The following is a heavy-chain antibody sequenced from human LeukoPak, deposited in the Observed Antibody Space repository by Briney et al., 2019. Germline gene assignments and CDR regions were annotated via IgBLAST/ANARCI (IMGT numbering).Heavy chain of an antibody. CDR3: ARERAVAT. CDR2: IKQDGSEK. J-gene: IGHJ4*02. Sequence: GGSLRLSCAASGFTFSSYAMSWVRQAPGKGLEWVANIKQDGSEKYYVDSVKGRFTISRDNAKNSLYLQMNSLRAEDTAVYYCARERAVATWGQGTLVTVSS. CDR1: GFTFSSYA. D-gene: IGHD5-12*01. V-gene: IGHV3-7*01.